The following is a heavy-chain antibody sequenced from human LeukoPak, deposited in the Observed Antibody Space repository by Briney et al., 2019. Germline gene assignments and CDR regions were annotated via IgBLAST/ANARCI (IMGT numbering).Heavy chain of an antibody. J-gene: IGHJ4*02. Sequence: SETLSLTCTVSSYSISSGYYGGWIRQSPGKGLEWIASINHSGITYYNPSLKSRVTISVDTSKNQFSLKLTSVTAADTAVYYCGRDRPTGYYDYWGQGILVTVSS. CDR2: INHSGIT. D-gene: IGHD3-9*01. CDR1: SYSISSGYY. CDR3: GRDRPTGYYDY. V-gene: IGHV4-38-2*02.